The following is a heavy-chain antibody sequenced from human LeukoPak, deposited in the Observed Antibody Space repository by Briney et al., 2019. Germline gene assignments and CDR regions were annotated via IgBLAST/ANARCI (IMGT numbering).Heavy chain of an antibody. CDR3: AKWDGDCDLRLGERAFDI. J-gene: IGHJ3*02. Sequence: GGSLRLSCAASGFTFDDYAMHWVRQAPGKGLEWVSGISWNSGSIGYADSVKGRFTISRDNAKNSLYLQMNSLRAEDTALYYCAKWDGDCDLRLGERAFDIWGQGTMVTVSS. D-gene: IGHD3-10*01. V-gene: IGHV3-9*01. CDR2: ISWNSGSI. CDR1: GFTFDDYA.